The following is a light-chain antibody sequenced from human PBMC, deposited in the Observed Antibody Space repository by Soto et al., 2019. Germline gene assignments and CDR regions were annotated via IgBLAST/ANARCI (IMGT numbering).Light chain of an antibody. J-gene: IGLJ2*01. CDR3: SSYTSSSTLVV. Sequence: QSVLTQPASVSGSPGQSITISCTGTSSDVGGYNYVSWYQQHPGKAPKLMIYDVSKRPSGISNRFSGSKSGNTASLTISGLQAEDEAAYYCSSYTSSSTLVVFGGGTKVTVL. CDR2: DVS. V-gene: IGLV2-14*01. CDR1: SSDVGGYNY.